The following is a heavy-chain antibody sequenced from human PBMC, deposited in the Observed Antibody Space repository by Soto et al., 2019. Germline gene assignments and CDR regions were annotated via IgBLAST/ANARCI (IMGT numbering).Heavy chain of an antibody. V-gene: IGHV1-69*13. J-gene: IGHJ6*02. CDR2: IIPIFGTA. D-gene: IGHD3-9*01. Sequence: GASVKVSCKASGGTFSSYAISWVRQAPGQGLEWMGGIIPIFGTANYAQKFQGRVTITADESTSTAYMGLSSLRSEDTAVYYCARYARYFDWSHYYGMDVWGQGTTVTVSS. CDR3: ARYARYFDWSHYYGMDV. CDR1: GGTFSSYA.